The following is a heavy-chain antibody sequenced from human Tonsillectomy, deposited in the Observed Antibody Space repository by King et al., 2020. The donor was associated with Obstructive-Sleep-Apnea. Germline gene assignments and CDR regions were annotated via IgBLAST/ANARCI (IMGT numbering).Heavy chain of an antibody. Sequence: VQLVESGGGLVQPGGSLRLSCAASGFTFSSYWMHWVRQAPGKGRVWVSRINSDGSTTTYAASVKGRFTISRDNAKNTRHLQMRGLRAEDTAVYFCARDRDCRSTSCFFGMDVRGQGTTVTVSS. CDR3: ARDRDCRSTSCFFGMDV. D-gene: IGHD2-2*01. CDR1: GFTFSSYW. J-gene: IGHJ6*02. V-gene: IGHV3-74*01. CDR2: INSDGSTT.